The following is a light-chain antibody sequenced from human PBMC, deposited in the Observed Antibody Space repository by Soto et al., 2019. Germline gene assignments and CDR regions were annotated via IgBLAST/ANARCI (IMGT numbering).Light chain of an antibody. CDR1: QSVSSY. CDR2: DAS. Sequence: EIVLTQSPATLSLSPGERATLSCSTSQSVSSYLAWYQQKPGQAPRLRIYDASNRATGIPARFSASGSGTDFTLTIRRLEPEDFAFYYCQQRINWRVTFGQGTKVEL. CDR3: QQRINWRVT. V-gene: IGKV3-11*01. J-gene: IGKJ1*01.